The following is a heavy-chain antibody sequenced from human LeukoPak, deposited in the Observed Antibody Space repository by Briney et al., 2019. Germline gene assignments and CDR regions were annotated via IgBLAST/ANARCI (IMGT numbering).Heavy chain of an antibody. V-gene: IGHV1-69*13. Sequence: ASVKVSCKASGGTFSSYAISWVRQAPGQGLEWMGGIIPIFGTANYAQKFQGRVTITADESTSTAYMELSSLRSEDTAVYYGASVPYYYDSSGLYYFDYWGQGTLVTVSS. CDR2: IIPIFGTA. J-gene: IGHJ4*02. D-gene: IGHD3-22*01. CDR3: ASVPYYYDSSGLYYFDY. CDR1: GGTFSSYA.